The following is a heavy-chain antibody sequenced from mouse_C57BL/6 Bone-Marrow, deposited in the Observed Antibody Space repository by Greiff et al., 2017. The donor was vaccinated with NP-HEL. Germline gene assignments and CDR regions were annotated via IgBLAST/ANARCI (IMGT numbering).Heavy chain of an antibody. CDR3: ARRGVLITTVVARYFDV. CDR2: INPNNGGT. J-gene: IGHJ1*03. V-gene: IGHV1-18*01. CDR1: GYTFTDYN. D-gene: IGHD1-1*01. Sequence: EVQLQQSGPELVKPGASVKIPCKASGYTFTDYNMDWVKQSHGKSLEWIGDINPNNGGTIYNQKFKGKATLTVDKSSSTAYMELRSLTSEDTAVYYCARRGVLITTVVARYFDVWGTGTTVTVSS.